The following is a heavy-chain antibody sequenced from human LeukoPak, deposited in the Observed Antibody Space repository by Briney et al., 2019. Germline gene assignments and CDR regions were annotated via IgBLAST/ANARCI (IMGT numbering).Heavy chain of an antibody. J-gene: IGHJ4*02. Sequence: ASVKVSCKASGYTYTSYGISWVRQAPGQGLAWMGWISAYNGNTNYAQKLQGRVTMTTDTSTSTAYMELRSLRSDDTAVYYCARDAAVLRFLEWLTRKDYFDYWGQGTLVTVSS. CDR2: ISAYNGNT. CDR1: GYTYTSYG. V-gene: IGHV1-18*01. D-gene: IGHD3-3*01. CDR3: ARDAAVLRFLEWLTRKDYFDY.